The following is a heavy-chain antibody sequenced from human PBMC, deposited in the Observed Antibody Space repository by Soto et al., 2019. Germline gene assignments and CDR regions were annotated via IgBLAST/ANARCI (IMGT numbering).Heavy chain of an antibody. J-gene: IGHJ5*02. CDR1: GFTFSSYA. CDR3: ARAIWYSSSTGFDP. D-gene: IGHD6-6*01. Sequence: GGSLRLSCAASGFTFSSYAMHWVRQAPGKGLEWVAVISYDGSNKYYADSVKGRFTISRDNSKNTLCLQMNSLRAEDTAVYYCARAIWYSSSTGFDPWGQGTLVTVSS. CDR2: ISYDGSNK. V-gene: IGHV3-30-3*01.